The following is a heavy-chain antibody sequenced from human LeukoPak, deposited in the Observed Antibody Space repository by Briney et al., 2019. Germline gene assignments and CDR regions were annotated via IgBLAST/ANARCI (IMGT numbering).Heavy chain of an antibody. CDR2: IYPGDSDT. CDR3: ARRPSYDFWSGYYGVDGLDV. Sequence: GESLKISCKTSGYSFVSHRIVWVRQMPGKGLEWLGIIYPGDSDTRYSPSFQGQVTISADKSISTAYLQWSSLRASDTAMYYCARRPSYDFWSGYYGVDGLDVWGQGTMVTVSS. D-gene: IGHD3-3*01. CDR1: GYSFVSHR. J-gene: IGHJ3*01. V-gene: IGHV5-51*01.